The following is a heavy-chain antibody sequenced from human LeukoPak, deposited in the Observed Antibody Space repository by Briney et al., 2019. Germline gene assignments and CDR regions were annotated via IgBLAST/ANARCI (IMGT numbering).Heavy chain of an antibody. Sequence: ASVKVSCKASGGTFSSYAISWVRQAPGQRLEWMGWINAGNGNTKYSQKFQGRVTITRDTSASTAYMELSSLRSEDTAVYYCARVVIQLWSNYFDYWGQGTLVTVSS. D-gene: IGHD5-18*01. CDR3: ARVVIQLWSNYFDY. J-gene: IGHJ4*02. CDR1: GGTFSSYA. V-gene: IGHV1-3*01. CDR2: INAGNGNT.